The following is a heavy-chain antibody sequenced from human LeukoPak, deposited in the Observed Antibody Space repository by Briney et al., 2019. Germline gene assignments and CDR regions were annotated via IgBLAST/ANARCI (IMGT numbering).Heavy chain of an antibody. D-gene: IGHD3-22*01. CDR3: AREWGLESSGYYYAY. J-gene: IGHJ4*02. Sequence: AASVNVSCTASGGTFSRFTSSWVRQAPGQGFEWMGGITPIFGTANFAQKFQGRVSITADESTSTAFIELRSLRSEDTAVYYCAREWGLESSGYYYAYWGQGTLVTVSS. V-gene: IGHV1-69*13. CDR2: ITPIFGTA. CDR1: GGTFSRFT.